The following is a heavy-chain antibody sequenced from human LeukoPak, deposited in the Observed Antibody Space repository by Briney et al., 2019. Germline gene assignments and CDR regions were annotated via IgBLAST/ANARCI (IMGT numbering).Heavy chain of an antibody. CDR2: ISSSSSTI. D-gene: IGHD3-9*01. J-gene: IGHJ6*02. Sequence: GGSLRLSCAASGFTFSSYSMNWVRQAPGKGLEWVSYISSSSSTIYYADSVKGRFTISRDNAKNSLYLQMNSLRAEDTAVYYCAGGVLRYFDWLSDLYYGMDVWGQGTTVTVSS. CDR1: GFTFSSYS. V-gene: IGHV3-48*01. CDR3: AGGVLRYFDWLSDLYYGMDV.